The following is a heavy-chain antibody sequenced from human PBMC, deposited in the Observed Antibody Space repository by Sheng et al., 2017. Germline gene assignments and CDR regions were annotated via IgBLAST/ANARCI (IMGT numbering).Heavy chain of an antibody. J-gene: IGHJ6*02. Sequence: EVRLVESGGGLIKPGESLRLSCAASGFSFSITWMSWVRQAPGKGLEWVGRIKSETDGGTTDYAAHVKGRFTISRDNSKDMLFLQMNSLKTEDSAVYYCTTDQVGFGMDVWGRGTTVTVSS. CDR1: GFSFSITW. CDR2: IKSETDGGTT. V-gene: IGHV3-15*01. D-gene: IGHD1-26*01. CDR3: TTDQVGFGMDV.